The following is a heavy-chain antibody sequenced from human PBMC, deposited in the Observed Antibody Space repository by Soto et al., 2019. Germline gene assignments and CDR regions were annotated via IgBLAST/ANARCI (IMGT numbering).Heavy chain of an antibody. J-gene: IGHJ3*01. V-gene: IGHV4-4*07. Sequence: QLQESGPGLVKSWETLSLTCTVSGGHITSQAWSWVRQSAGKRLEWIGLVYLSGSTRLNPSLERRVTVSVDTYKNQFFLKMTSVTAADTVMYFWVRGGSYYDGFDVWGQGTMVTVSS. D-gene: IGHD3-10*01. CDR3: VRGGSYYDGFDV. CDR2: VYLSGST. CDR1: GGHITSQA.